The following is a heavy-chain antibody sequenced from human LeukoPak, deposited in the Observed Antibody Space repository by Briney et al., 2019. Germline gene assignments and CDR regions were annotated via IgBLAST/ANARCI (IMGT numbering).Heavy chain of an antibody. CDR3: TREENYGDQPRTVILDY. CDR1: GGSIISGSKY. D-gene: IGHD4-17*01. J-gene: IGHJ4*02. V-gene: IGHV4-39*07. CDR2: IYYSGTT. Sequence: ASETLSLTCTVSGGSIISGSKYWGWIRQAPGTGLEWIGSIYYSGTTYYNPSLKSRVTMSVDTSKNQFSLNLISLTAADTAVYFCTREENYGDQPRTVILDYWGQGTLVTVSS.